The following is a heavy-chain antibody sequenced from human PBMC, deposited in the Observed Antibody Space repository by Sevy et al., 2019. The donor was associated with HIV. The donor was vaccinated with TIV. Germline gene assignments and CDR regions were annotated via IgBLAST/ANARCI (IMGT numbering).Heavy chain of an antibody. D-gene: IGHD3-10*01. J-gene: IGHJ4*01. V-gene: IGHV3-33*01. CDR1: GFTFSDYG. CDR3: ARERRSSGIDY. Sequence: GGSLRLSCAASGFTFSDYGMHWVRQAPGKGLEWVAIIWYEGINKDYAEPVKGRFTISRDNSKNTLYLQMNSLRVDDTAVYYCARERRSSGIDYWGQGTLVTVSS. CDR2: IWYEGINK.